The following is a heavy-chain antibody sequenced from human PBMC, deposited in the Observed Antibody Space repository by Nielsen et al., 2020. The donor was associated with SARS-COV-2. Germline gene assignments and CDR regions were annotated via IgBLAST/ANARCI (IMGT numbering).Heavy chain of an antibody. CDR3: ARDILSLADYGMDV. J-gene: IGHJ6*02. Sequence: GESLKTPCPAPGFTFRSYAMHLVRQAPGKGLEWVAVISYDGSNKYYADSVKGRFTISRDNSKNTLYLQMNSLRADDTAVYYCARDILSLADYGMDVWGQGTSVTVSS. CDR1: GFTFRSYA. V-gene: IGHV3-30-3*01. D-gene: IGHD3-9*01. CDR2: ISYDGSNK.